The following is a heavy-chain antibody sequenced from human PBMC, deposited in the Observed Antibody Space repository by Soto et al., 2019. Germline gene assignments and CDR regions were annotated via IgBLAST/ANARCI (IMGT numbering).Heavy chain of an antibody. V-gene: IGHV3-33*01. J-gene: IGHJ4*02. Sequence: QVQLVESGGGVVQPGTSLRLSCAASGFTFSSYAMHWVRQAPGKGLEWVALIWYDGSDKYYADSVKGRFTITRDNSKKMVYLQMNSLRVEDTAVYYCARDVGGGAYSGYWGQATLVTVST. CDR1: GFTFSSYA. D-gene: IGHD2-15*01. CDR3: ARDVGGGAYSGY. CDR2: IWYDGSDK.